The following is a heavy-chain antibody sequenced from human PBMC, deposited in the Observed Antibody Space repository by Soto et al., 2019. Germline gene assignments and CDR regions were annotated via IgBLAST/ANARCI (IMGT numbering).Heavy chain of an antibody. J-gene: IGHJ3*02. CDR1: GFTFSSYA. V-gene: IGHV3-23*01. D-gene: IGHD3-16*02. CDR2: SSGSGGTT. CDR3: AKSGRLGELSYDVFDM. Sequence: EVQLLESGGGLVQPGGSLRLSCAASGFTFSSYAMSWVRQAPGKGLEWVSHSSGSGGTTYDADSVKGLCTISRDNSKNTLYLQMNSLRAEDTAVYYCAKSGRLGELSYDVFDMWGQGTMVTVSS.